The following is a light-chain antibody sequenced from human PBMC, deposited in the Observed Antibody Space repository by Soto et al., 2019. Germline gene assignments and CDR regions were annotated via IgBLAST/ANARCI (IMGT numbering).Light chain of an antibody. J-gene: IGKJ1*01. CDR3: QHHNSYSQT. V-gene: IGKV1-5*01. CDR1: QSIRYY. CDR2: GAS. Sequence: DIPLTQSPPTLSASVGDRVTITCRASQSIRYYLAWYQQMPGKAPKLLIYGASSLQSGVPSRFSCSGSGTEFTLTISSLQPDDFSTYFCQHHNSYSQTFGQGTKVEIK.